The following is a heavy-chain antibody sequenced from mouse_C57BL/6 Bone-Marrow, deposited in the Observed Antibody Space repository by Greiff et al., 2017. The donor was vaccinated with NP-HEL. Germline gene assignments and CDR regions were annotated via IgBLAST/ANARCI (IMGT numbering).Heavy chain of an antibody. V-gene: IGHV1-55*01. CDR3: ARRAVVAPDYYAMDY. D-gene: IGHD1-1*01. J-gene: IGHJ4*01. Sequence: VQLQQPGAELVKPGASVKMSCKASGYTFTSYWITWVKQRPGQGLEWIGDIYPGSGSTNYNEKFKSKATLTVDTSSSTAYMQLSSLTSEDSAVYYCARRAVVAPDYYAMDYWGQGTSVTVSS. CDR1: GYTFTSYW. CDR2: IYPGSGST.